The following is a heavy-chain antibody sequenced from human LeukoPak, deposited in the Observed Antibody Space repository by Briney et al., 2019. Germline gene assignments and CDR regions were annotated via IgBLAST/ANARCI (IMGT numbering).Heavy chain of an antibody. CDR1: GFTFSSYG. CDR2: ITGSGGTT. J-gene: IGHJ4*02. Sequence: GGSLRLSCAATGFTFSSYGMSWVRQAPGKGPQWVSAITGSGGTTYYADSVKGRFTISRDNSKNTLYLQMNSLRAEDTAVYYCAKIQGYFDYWGQGNLVTVSS. V-gene: IGHV3-23*01. CDR3: AKIQGYFDY.